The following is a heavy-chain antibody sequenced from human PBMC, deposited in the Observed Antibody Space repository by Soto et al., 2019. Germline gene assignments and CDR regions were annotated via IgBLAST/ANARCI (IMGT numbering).Heavy chain of an antibody. V-gene: IGHV4-34*01. CDR1: GGSFSGYY. J-gene: IGHJ4*02. CDR2: INHSGST. Sequence: TSETLSLTCAVYGGSFSGYYWSWIRQPPGKGLEWIGEINHSGSTNYNPSLKSRVTISVDTSKNQFSLKLSSVTAADTAVYYCARRVQVTTSLGDPYYFDYWGQGTLVTVSS. CDR3: ARRVQVTTSLGDPYYFDY. D-gene: IGHD4-17*01.